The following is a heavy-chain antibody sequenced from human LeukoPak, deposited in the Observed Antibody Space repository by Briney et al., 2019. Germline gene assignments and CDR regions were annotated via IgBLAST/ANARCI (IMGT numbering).Heavy chain of an antibody. J-gene: IGHJ3*02. CDR3: ARGVSRIFNAFDI. V-gene: IGHV3-23*01. CDR1: GFTFSSYA. D-gene: IGHD3-3*01. CDR2: ISGSGGST. Sequence: PGGSLRLSCAASGFTFSSYAMSWVRQAPGKGLEWVSAISGSGGSTYYADSVKGRFTISRDNAKNSLYLQMNSLRAEDTAVYYCARGVSRIFNAFDIWGQGTMVTVSS.